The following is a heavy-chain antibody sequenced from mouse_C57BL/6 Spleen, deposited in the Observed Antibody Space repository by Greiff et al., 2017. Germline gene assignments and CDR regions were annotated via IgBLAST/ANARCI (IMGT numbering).Heavy chain of an antibody. J-gene: IGHJ4*01. D-gene: IGHD2-3*01. Sequence: VQLQQSGAELVKPGASVKLSCKASGYTFTSYWMHWVKQRPGRGLEWIGRIDPNSGGTKYNEKFKGKATLTVDKPSTAAYMQLSRLTSEDSAVYYCARSDDGYYAMDYWGQGTSVTVS. CDR1: GYTFTSYW. CDR3: ARSDDGYYAMDY. V-gene: IGHV1-72*01. CDR2: IDPNSGGT.